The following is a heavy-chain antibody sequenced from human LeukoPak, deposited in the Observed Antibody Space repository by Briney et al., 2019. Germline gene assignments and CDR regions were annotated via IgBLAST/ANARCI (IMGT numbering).Heavy chain of an antibody. CDR1: GGSISSGGYY. Sequence: SETLSLTCTISGGSISSGGYYWSWIRQPPGKGLEWIGYIYHSGSTYYNPSLKSRVTISVDRSKNQFSLKLSSVTAADTAVYYCARGRTTSCYTPVIDYWGQGTLVTVSS. V-gene: IGHV4-30-2*01. CDR2: IYHSGST. D-gene: IGHD2-2*02. CDR3: ARGRTTSCYTPVIDY. J-gene: IGHJ4*02.